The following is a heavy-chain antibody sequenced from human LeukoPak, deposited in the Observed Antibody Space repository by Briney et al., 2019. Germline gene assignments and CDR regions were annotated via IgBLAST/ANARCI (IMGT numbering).Heavy chain of an antibody. CDR2: ISSNGGST. V-gene: IGHV3-64D*06. Sequence: PGGSLRLSCSASGFTFSSYAMHWVRQAPGKGLEYVSAISSNGGSTCYADSVKGRFTISRDNSKNTLYLQMSSLRAEDTAVYYCVKDRVRQWLGYFQHWGQGTLVTVSS. CDR1: GFTFSSYA. CDR3: VKDRVRQWLGYFQH. J-gene: IGHJ1*01. D-gene: IGHD6-19*01.